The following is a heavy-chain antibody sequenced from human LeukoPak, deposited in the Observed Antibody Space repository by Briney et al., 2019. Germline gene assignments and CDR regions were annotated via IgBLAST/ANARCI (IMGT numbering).Heavy chain of an antibody. CDR3: ARHIPFDC. Sequence: SETLSLTCAVYGGSFSGYYWSWIRQPPGKGLEWIGEINHSGSTNYNPSLKSRVTISVDTSKNQFSLKLSSVTAADTAVYYCARHIPFDCWGQGTLVTVSS. D-gene: IGHD2-21*01. CDR1: GGSFSGYY. J-gene: IGHJ4*02. CDR2: INHSGST. V-gene: IGHV4-34*01.